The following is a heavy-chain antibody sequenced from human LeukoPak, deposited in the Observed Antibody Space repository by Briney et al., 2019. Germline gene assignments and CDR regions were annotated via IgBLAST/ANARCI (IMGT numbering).Heavy chain of an antibody. V-gene: IGHV4-61*01. CDR3: ARESGIFGVAPTLGAFDI. CDR2: IYYSGST. D-gene: IGHD3-3*01. J-gene: IGHJ3*02. Sequence: SETLSLNCTVSGYSISSGNYWGWIRQPPGKGLEWIGYIYYSGSTNYNPSLKSRVTISVDTSKNQFSLKLSSVTAADTAVYYCARESGIFGVAPTLGAFDIWGQGTMVTVSS. CDR1: GYSISSGNY.